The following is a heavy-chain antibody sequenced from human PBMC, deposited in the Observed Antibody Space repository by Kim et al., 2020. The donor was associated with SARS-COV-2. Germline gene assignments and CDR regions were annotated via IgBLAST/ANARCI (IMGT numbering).Heavy chain of an antibody. CDR3: AKHFGSGRSNYWYFDL. CDR2: ISGSGGGT. J-gene: IGHJ2*01. D-gene: IGHD3-10*01. CDR1: GFTFSNYA. V-gene: IGHV3-23*01. Sequence: GGSLRLSCVASGFTFSNYAMSWVRQAPGKGLEWVSTISGSGGGTYNAESVKGRFAISRDNTKNTLKLQMNNLRVEDAAVYYCAKHFGSGRSNYWYFDLWG.